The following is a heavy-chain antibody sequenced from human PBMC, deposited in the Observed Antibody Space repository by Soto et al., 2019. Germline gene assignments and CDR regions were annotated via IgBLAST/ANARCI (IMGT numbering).Heavy chain of an antibody. J-gene: IGHJ6*03. CDR2: ISGSGGST. D-gene: IGHD1-1*01. CDR3: AKYKLVLYYYYMDV. V-gene: IGHV3-23*01. CDR1: GFTFSSYA. Sequence: PGGSLRLSCAASGFTFSSYAMSWVRQAPGKGLEWVSAISGSGGSTYYAGSVKGRFTISRDNSKNTLYLQMNSLRAEDTAVYYCAKYKLVLYYYYMDVWGKGTTVTVSS.